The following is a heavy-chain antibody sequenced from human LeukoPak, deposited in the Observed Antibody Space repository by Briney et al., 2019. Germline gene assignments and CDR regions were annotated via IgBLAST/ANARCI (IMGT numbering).Heavy chain of an antibody. D-gene: IGHD3-16*01. CDR2: FSVSDATT. CDR3: ARRAGAYTHPYDY. CDR1: GFTFSSYA. V-gene: IGHV3-23*01. J-gene: IGHJ4*02. Sequence: GGSLRLSCAASGFTFSSYAMSWVRQAPGKGLEWVPGFSVSDATTYYADSVKGRFTISRDNAKNSLYLQMNSLRAEDTAVYYCARRAGAYTHPYDYWGQGTLVTVSS.